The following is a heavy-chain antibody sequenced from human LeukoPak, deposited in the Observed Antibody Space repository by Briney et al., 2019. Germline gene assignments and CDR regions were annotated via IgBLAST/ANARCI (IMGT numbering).Heavy chain of an antibody. CDR3: AAPVTGGSLYYYGMDV. CDR2: ISGSGGST. Sequence: GGSLRLSCAASGFTFSSYAMSWVRQAPGKGLEWVSAISGSGGSTYYADSVKGRFTISRDNSKNTLYLQMNSLRAEDTAVYYCAAPVTGGSLYYYGMDVWGQGTTVTVSS. V-gene: IGHV3-23*01. D-gene: IGHD1-26*01. CDR1: GFTFSSYA. J-gene: IGHJ6*02.